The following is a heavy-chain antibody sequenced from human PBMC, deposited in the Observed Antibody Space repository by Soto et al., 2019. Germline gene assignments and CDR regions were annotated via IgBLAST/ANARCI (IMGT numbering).Heavy chain of an antibody. V-gene: IGHV3-30*03. J-gene: IGHJ4*02. D-gene: IGHD1-26*01. CDR2: ISYDGNNK. Sequence: QVQLVESGGGVVQSGRSLRLSCAASGFTFSSYGMHWVHQAPGKGLEWVALISYDGNNKYYADSVKGRFTISRDNSKNTLYLQMNSLRGEDTAVYYCAAGYYFGDYWGQGTLVTVSS. CDR3: AAGYYFGDY. CDR1: GFTFSSYG.